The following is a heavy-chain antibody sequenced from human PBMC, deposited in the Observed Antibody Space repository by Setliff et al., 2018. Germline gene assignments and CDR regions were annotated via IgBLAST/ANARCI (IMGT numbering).Heavy chain of an antibody. J-gene: IGHJ4*02. V-gene: IGHV3-30-3*01. Sequence: PGGSLRLSCEASGIDFSDHFMSWIRQAPGKGLEWVAVSRYAENYQYYADSVKGRFTISRDNSENTLYLQMNSLRPDDTAVYHCARSDGGSSGLDYWGQGTLVTVSS. D-gene: IGHD2-15*01. CDR2: SRYAENYQ. CDR3: ARSDGGSSGLDY. CDR1: GIDFSDHF.